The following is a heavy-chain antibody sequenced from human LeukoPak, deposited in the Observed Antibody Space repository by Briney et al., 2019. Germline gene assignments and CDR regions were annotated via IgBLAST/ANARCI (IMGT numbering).Heavy chain of an antibody. J-gene: IGHJ4*02. CDR2: ISYDGSNK. Sequence: GGSLRLSCVVSGFTFNTYTMHWVRQAPGKGLEWVAVISYDGSNKYYVDSVKGRFTISRDNSKNTLSLRMSSLRPEDTAVYYCAKVSVDSVWGDYFDYWGQGTLVTVSS. D-gene: IGHD5/OR15-5a*01. V-gene: IGHV3-30-3*01. CDR3: AKVSVDSVWGDYFDY. CDR1: GFTFNTYT.